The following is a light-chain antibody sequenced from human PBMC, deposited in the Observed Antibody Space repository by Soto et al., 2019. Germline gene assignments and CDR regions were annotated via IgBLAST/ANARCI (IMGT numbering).Light chain of an antibody. Sequence: EIVMTQSPATLSVSPGERATLSCRASQSVSSNLARYQQKPGQAPRLPIYGASTRATGIPARFSGSGSGTEFTLTISSLQSEDFAVYYCQQYNSYSRTFGQGTKVDIK. J-gene: IGKJ1*01. V-gene: IGKV3-15*01. CDR1: QSVSSN. CDR2: GAS. CDR3: QQYNSYSRT.